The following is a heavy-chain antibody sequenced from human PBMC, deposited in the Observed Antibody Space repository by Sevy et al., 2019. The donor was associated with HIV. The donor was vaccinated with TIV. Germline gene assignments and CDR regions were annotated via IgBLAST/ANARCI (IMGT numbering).Heavy chain of an antibody. Sequence: GVSLRLSCAASGFTFSHYGMHWVRQAPGKGLEWVTFIQYDGNNKYYADSVKGRFTISRDNSKNMFFLQMNDLRAEDTALYYCAKNTAAAGVGGFDYWGQGALVTVSS. CDR1: GFTFSHYG. CDR2: IQYDGNNK. V-gene: IGHV3-30*02. J-gene: IGHJ4*02. D-gene: IGHD6-13*01. CDR3: AKNTAAAGVGGFDY.